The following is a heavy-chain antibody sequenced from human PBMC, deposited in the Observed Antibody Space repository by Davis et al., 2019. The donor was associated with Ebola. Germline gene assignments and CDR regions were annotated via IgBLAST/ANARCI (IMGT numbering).Heavy chain of an antibody. V-gene: IGHV1-18*01. CDR1: GYTFTSYG. CDR2: ISAYNGNT. CDR3: AKDRGYSSGWYVPH. J-gene: IGHJ4*02. D-gene: IGHD6-19*01. Sequence: AASVKVSCKASGYTFTSYGISWVRQGPGQGLEWMGWISAYNGNTNYAQKLQGRVTMTTDTSTSTAYMELRSLRSDDTAVYYCAKDRGYSSGWYVPHWGQGTLVTVSS.